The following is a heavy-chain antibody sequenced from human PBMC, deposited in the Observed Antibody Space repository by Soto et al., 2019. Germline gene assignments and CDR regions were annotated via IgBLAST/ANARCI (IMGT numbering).Heavy chain of an antibody. Sequence: QLQLQESGSGLVKPSQTLSLTCAVSGGSISSGGYSWSWIRQPPGKGLEWIGYIYHSGSTYYNPSLXGXVXIPXDRSKNQFSLKLSSGTAADTAVYYCARGQVVAAQHWGQGTLVTVSS. D-gene: IGHD2-15*01. CDR2: IYHSGST. J-gene: IGHJ4*02. V-gene: IGHV4-30-2*01. CDR3: ARGQVVAAQH. CDR1: GGSISSGGYS.